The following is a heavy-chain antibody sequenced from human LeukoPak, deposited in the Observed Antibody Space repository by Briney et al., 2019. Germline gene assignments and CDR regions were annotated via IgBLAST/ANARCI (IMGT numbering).Heavy chain of an antibody. V-gene: IGHV3-33*08. Sequence: GRSLRLSCAASGFTFSSSGMHWVRQAPGKGLEWVAMIWSDGSDKYFADSVEGRFTISRDNSKNTLYLQMDSLRVEDTAVYYCARDKGTRSMDNWGQGTLVTVSS. J-gene: IGHJ4*02. D-gene: IGHD1-14*01. CDR3: ARDKGTRSMDN. CDR2: IWSDGSDK. CDR1: GFTFSSSG.